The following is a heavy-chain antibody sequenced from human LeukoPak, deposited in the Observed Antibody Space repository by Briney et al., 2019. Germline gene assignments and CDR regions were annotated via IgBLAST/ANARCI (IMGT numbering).Heavy chain of an antibody. V-gene: IGHV3-30*03. J-gene: IGHJ3*02. D-gene: IGHD3-22*01. CDR3: ARAAEGSGYFGGAFDI. CDR1: GFIFSYYG. CDR2: ISYDGSNK. Sequence: GGSLRLSCAASGFIFSYYGMHWVRQAPGKGLEWVAVISYDGSNKYYADSVKGRFTISRDNSKNTLYLQMNSLRAEDTAVYYCARAAEGSGYFGGAFDIWGQGTMVTVSS.